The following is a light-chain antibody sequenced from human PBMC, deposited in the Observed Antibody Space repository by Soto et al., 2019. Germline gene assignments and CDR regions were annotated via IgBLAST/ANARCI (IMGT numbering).Light chain of an antibody. CDR3: SSYTGSNTWV. CDR1: SSDVGGYNY. J-gene: IGLJ3*02. Sequence: QSALTQPASVSGSPGQSITISCTGTSSDVGGYNYVSWYQQHPGKAPKLMICEVSNRPSGVSNRFSGSKSGNTASLTISGLQAEDEADYYCSSYTGSNTWVFGGGTKLTVL. V-gene: IGLV2-14*01. CDR2: EVS.